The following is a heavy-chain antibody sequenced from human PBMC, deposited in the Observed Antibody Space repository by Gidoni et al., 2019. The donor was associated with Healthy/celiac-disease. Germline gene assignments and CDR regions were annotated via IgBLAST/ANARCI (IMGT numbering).Heavy chain of an antibody. D-gene: IGHD6-19*01. Sequence: QVQLVESGGGVVQPGRSLRLSCAASGFTFSSYGMHWVRQAPGKGLEWVAVISYDGSNKYYADSVKGRFTISRDNSKNTLYLQMNSLRAEDTAVYYCAKGSSSGWYGFDPWGQGTLVTVSS. CDR2: ISYDGSNK. J-gene: IGHJ5*02. V-gene: IGHV3-30*18. CDR3: AKGSSSGWYGFDP. CDR1: GFTFSSYG.